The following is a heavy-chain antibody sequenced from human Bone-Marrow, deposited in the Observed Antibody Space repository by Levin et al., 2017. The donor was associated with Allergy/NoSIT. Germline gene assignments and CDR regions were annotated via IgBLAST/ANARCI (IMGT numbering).Heavy chain of an antibody. CDR3: ARDGWELLRGYYYYGMDV. J-gene: IGHJ6*02. CDR1: GFTFSSYG. CDR2: IWYDGSNK. V-gene: IGHV3-33*01. D-gene: IGHD1-26*01. Sequence: GGSLRLSCAASGFTFSSYGMHWVRQAPGKGLEWVAVIWYDGSNKYYADSVKGRFTISRDNSKNTLYLQMNSLRAEDTAVYYCARDGWELLRGYYYYGMDVWGQGTTVTVSS.